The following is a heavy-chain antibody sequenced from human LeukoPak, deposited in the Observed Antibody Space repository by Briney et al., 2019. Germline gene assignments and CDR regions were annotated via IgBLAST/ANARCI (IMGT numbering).Heavy chain of an antibody. J-gene: IGHJ4*02. D-gene: IGHD3-22*01. CDR3: AKDGTSSAWPSYFLDY. Sequence: GGSLRLSCAASGFTLSSYAMDWVRQAPGKGLEWVSSISGSGGSTYYADSVKGGFTIYRANSKNMLFLQMNSLRAEDTAVYYCAKDGTSSAWPSYFLDYWGQGTLVTVSS. V-gene: IGHV3-23*01. CDR2: ISGSGGST. CDR1: GFTLSSYA.